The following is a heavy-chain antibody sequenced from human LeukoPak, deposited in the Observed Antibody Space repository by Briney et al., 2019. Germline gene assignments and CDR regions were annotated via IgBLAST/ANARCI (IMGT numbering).Heavy chain of an antibody. CDR1: GGSISSGGYY. D-gene: IGHD2-15*01. Sequence: SETLSLTCTVSGGSISSGGYYWSWIRQPPGTGLEWIGYIYYSGSTNYNPSLKSRVTISVDTSKNQFSLKLSSVTAADTAVYYCARDLRSGGIRGGFDPWGQGTLVTVSS. CDR3: ARDLRSGGIRGGFDP. V-gene: IGHV4-61*08. CDR2: IYYSGST. J-gene: IGHJ5*02.